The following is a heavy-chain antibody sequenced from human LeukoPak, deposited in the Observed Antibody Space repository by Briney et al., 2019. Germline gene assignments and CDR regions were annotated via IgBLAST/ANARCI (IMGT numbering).Heavy chain of an antibody. CDR2: FDPEDGET. Sequence: ASVKVSCKVSGYTLTELSMHWVRQAPGKGLEWMGGFDPEDGETIYAQKFQGRVTMTEDTSTDTAYMELRSLRSDDTAVYYCARDTIAVAARGYYYGMDVWGQGTTVTVSS. CDR1: GYTLTELS. J-gene: IGHJ6*02. CDR3: ARDTIAVAARGYYYGMDV. V-gene: IGHV1-24*01. D-gene: IGHD6-19*01.